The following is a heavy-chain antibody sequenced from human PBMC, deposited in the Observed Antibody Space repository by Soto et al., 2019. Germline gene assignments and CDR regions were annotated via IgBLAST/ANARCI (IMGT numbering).Heavy chain of an antibody. CDR3: ARDVFFYPAGSRSAAYYCMDV. CDR1: GYTFTRYG. Sequence: ASVKVSCKASGYTFTRYGISWVRQAPGQGLEWMGWISAYNGNTNYAQKLQGRVTMTTDTSTSTAYMELSSLRSDDTAVYYCARDVFFYPAGSRSAAYYCMDVLCQGXTHTVSS. J-gene: IGHJ6*02. CDR2: ISAYNGNT. D-gene: IGHD3-3*01. V-gene: IGHV1-18*01.